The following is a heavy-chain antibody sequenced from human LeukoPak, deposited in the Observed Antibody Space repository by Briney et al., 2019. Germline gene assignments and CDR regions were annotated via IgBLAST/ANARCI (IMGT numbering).Heavy chain of an antibody. J-gene: IGHJ4*02. D-gene: IGHD6-6*01. CDR3: AKCVGSIAGY. Sequence: GGSLRLSCAASGFTFDDYAMPWVRQAPGKGLEWVSSISGSGGSTYYADSVRGRFTISRDNSKNTLYLQMNSLRAEDTAVYYCAKCVGSIAGYWGQGTLVTVSS. V-gene: IGHV3-23*01. CDR2: ISGSGGST. CDR1: GFTFDDYA.